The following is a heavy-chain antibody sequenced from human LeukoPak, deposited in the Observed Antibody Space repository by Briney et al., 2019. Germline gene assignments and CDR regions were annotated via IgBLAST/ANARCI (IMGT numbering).Heavy chain of an antibody. Sequence: ASVKVSCKASGYTFTSYHMHWVRQAPGQGREWMGIINPSGGSTSYAQKFQGRVTMARDTSTSTIYMELSRLRSEDTAVYSCASEEDGSSTSMPPGYFDYWGQGTLVTVSS. CDR2: INPSGGST. CDR1: GYTFTSYH. V-gene: IGHV1-46*01. CDR3: ASEEDGSSTSMPPGYFDY. J-gene: IGHJ4*02. D-gene: IGHD2-2*01.